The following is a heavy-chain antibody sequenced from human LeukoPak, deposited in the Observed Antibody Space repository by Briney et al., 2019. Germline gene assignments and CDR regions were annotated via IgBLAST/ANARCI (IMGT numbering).Heavy chain of an antibody. D-gene: IGHD3-16*01. CDR1: GFTFSSYA. V-gene: IGHV3-23*01. CDR2: LTLSGTNT. CDR3: AKDSPLRTSYHGYFDY. J-gene: IGHJ4*02. Sequence: GGSLRLSCAAPGFTFSSYAMSWVRQAPGKGLEWVSALTLSGTNTHYADSVKGRFTISRDVSKNTLYLQMNTLRAEDTAVYYCAKDSPLRTSYHGYFDYWGRGTLVTVSS.